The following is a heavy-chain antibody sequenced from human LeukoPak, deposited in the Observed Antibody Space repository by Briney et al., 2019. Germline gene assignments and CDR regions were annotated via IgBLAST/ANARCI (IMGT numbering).Heavy chain of an antibody. D-gene: IGHD3-10*01. CDR3: ARHVTYGSGSYSSDY. CDR2: IYYSGST. V-gene: IGHV4-39*01. CDR1: GGSISSSSYY. Sequence: PSETLSLTCTVSGGSISSSSYYWGWIRQPPGKGLEWIGSIYYSGSTYYNPSLKSRVTISVDTSKNQFSLKLSSVTAADTAVYYCARHVTYGSGSYSSDYWGQGTLVTVSS. J-gene: IGHJ4*02.